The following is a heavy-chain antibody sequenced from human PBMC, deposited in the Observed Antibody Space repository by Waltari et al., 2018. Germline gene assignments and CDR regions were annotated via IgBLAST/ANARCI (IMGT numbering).Heavy chain of an antibody. V-gene: IGHV3-74*01. J-gene: IGHJ4*02. CDR2: INRDGSST. CDR3: ARGRRSYYFDY. CDR1: GFPFRSYW. Sequence: EVQLVESGGGLVQPGGSLRLSCAASGFPFRSYWMHWVRQAPGKGLGWVSRINRDGSSTSYADSVKGRFTISRDNAKNTLYLQMNSLRAEDTAVYYCARGRRSYYFDYWGQGTLVTVSS.